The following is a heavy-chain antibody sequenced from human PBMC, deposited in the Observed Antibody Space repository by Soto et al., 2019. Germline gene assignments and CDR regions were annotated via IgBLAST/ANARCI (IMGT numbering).Heavy chain of an antibody. CDR3: SIAHYDVLTGDY. CDR2: ISAYNGNT. J-gene: IGHJ4*02. D-gene: IGHD3-9*01. Sequence: ASVKVSCKASGYTFTSYGISWVRQAPGQGLEWMGWISAYNGNTKYAQKLQGRVTVATDTSTSTAYMELRSLRSDDTAVYYCSIAHYDVLTGDYWGQGTLVTVSS. V-gene: IGHV1-18*04. CDR1: GYTFTSYG.